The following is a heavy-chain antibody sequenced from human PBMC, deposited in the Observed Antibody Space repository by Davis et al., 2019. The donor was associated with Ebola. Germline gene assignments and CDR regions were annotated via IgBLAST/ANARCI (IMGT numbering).Heavy chain of an antibody. CDR3: ARDRPRNYGDYTYGMDV. CDR1: GYTFTSYG. Sequence: ASVKVSCKASGYTFTSYGISWVRQAPGQGLEWMGWISAYNGNTNYAQKLQGRVTMTTDTSTSTAYMELRSLRSDDTAVYYCARDRPRNYGDYTYGMDVWGQGTTVTVSS. V-gene: IGHV1-18*01. CDR2: ISAYNGNT. J-gene: IGHJ6*02. D-gene: IGHD4-17*01.